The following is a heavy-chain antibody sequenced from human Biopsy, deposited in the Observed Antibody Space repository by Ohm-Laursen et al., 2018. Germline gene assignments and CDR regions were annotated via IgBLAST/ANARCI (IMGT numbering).Heavy chain of an antibody. CDR3: TRGGYYYDSLAYYYWFDP. D-gene: IGHD3-22*01. J-gene: IGHJ5*02. CDR2: INAKTGDT. V-gene: IGHV1-18*01. CDR1: GYTFTNYG. Sequence: ASVKVSCKASGYTFTNYGISWVRRAPGQGLVGKGWINAKTGDTNYAQKFQGRVTMTRDTSISTAYVDLSSLRSDDTAVYYCTRGGYYYDSLAYYYWFDPWGQGTLVTVSS.